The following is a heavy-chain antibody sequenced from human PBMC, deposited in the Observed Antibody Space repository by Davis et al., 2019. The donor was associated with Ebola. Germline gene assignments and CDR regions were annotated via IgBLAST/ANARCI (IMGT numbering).Heavy chain of an antibody. Sequence: PSETLSLTCIVSDASLRGDSYYWSWIRQSAGEGLEWIGHIHSGGSTNYNPSLRSRVTISLDTSKTQVSLHLRSVTAADTAVYYCARQTYDFWSGYYGGPYFDYWGQGTLVTVSS. CDR3: ARQTYDFWSGYYGGPYFDY. V-gene: IGHV4-61*09. J-gene: IGHJ4*02. CDR2: IHSGGST. D-gene: IGHD3-3*01. CDR1: DASLRGDSYY.